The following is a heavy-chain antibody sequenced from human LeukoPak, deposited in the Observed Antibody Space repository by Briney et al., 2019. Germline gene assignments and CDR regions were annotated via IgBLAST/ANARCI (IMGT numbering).Heavy chain of an antibody. J-gene: IGHJ5*02. CDR2: IYYSGST. CDR1: GGSISSHY. CDR3: ARVRYYDFWSGYYSRWFDP. D-gene: IGHD3-3*01. V-gene: IGHV4-59*11. Sequence: SETLSLTCTVSGGSISSHYWSWIRQPPGKGLEWIGYIYYSGSTNYNPSLKSRVTISVDTSKNQFSLKLSSVTAADTAVYYCARVRYYDFWSGYYSRWFDPWGQGTLVTVSS.